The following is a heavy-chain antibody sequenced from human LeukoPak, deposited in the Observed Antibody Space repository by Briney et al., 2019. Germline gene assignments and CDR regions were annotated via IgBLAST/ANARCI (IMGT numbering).Heavy chain of an antibody. J-gene: IGHJ4*02. CDR1: GFTLSSYA. CDR2: ISGSGGST. D-gene: IGHD6-13*01. Sequence: GGSLRLSCAASGFTLSSYAMSWVRQAPGKGLEWVSAISGSGGSTYYAVSVKGRFTISRDNSKNTLYLQMNSLRAEDTAVYYCAKSPSSSWYTGCDWGQGTLVTVSS. V-gene: IGHV3-23*01. CDR3: AKSPSSSWYTGCD.